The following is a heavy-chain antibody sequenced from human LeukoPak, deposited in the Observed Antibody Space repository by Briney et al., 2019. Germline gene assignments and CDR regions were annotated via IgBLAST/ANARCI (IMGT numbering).Heavy chain of an antibody. J-gene: IGHJ4*02. V-gene: IGHV4-34*01. CDR3: ASSLIDYGDPYYLDY. CDR2: INHSGST. Sequence: SETLSLTCAVYGGSFSGYYWSWIRQPPEKGLEWIGEINHSGSTNYNPSLKSRVTISVDTSKNQFSLKLSSVTAADTAVYYCASSLIDYGDPYYLDYWGQGTLVTVSS. CDR1: GGSFSGYY. D-gene: IGHD4-17*01.